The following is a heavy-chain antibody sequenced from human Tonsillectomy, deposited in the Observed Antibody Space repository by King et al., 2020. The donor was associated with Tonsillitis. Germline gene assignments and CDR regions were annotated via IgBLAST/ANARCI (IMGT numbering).Heavy chain of an antibody. D-gene: IGHD2-2*01. V-gene: IGHV3-30*02. Sequence: QVQLVESGGGVVQPGGSLRLSCAASGFTFSSYGMHWVRQAPGKGLEWVAFIRYDGSNKYYADSVKGRFTISRDNSKNTLYLQMNSLRAEDTAVYYCAKDKRYCSSTSCYADYYYGMDVWGQGTTVTVS. CDR3: AKDKRYCSSTSCYADYYYGMDV. J-gene: IGHJ6*02. CDR2: IRYDGSNK. CDR1: GFTFSSYG.